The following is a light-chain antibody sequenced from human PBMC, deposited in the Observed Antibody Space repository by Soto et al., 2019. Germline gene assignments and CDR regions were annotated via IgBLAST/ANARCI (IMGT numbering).Light chain of an antibody. CDR3: QQYGGSPLYS. CDR1: HSFASNY. CDR2: GAS. Sequence: DIVLTQSPDILSLSPGERATLSCRASHSFASNYLARYQQKPGEAPRLVIYGASIRAAGIPGRFSGSGSGTDFTLAISRLEPEDFAVNYCQQYGGSPLYSFGQGTRVEIK. V-gene: IGKV3-20*01. J-gene: IGKJ2*03.